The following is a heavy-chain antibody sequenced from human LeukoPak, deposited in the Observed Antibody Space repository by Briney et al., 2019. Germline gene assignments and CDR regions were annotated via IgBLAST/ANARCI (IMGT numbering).Heavy chain of an antibody. Sequence: SETLSLTCTVSGDSISSYYWSWIRQPPGKGLEWIGYIYYSGSTNYNPSLKSRVTISVDTSKNQFSLKLSSVTAADTVVYYCARSDYDTSKFDLWGRGTLVTVSS. J-gene: IGHJ2*01. CDR2: IYYSGST. V-gene: IGHV4-59*01. CDR1: GDSISSYY. D-gene: IGHD3-22*01. CDR3: ARSDYDTSKFDL.